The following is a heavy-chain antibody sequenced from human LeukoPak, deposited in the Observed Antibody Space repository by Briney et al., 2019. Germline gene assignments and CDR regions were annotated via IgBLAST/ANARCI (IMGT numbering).Heavy chain of an antibody. D-gene: IGHD1-1*01. V-gene: IGHV3-23*01. Sequence: GGSLRLSCAASGFTSSSYAMSWVRQAPGKGLEWVSVINGGGRGTSYADSVKGRFTISRDNSKNTLYLQMNSLRAEDAAVYYCAKSVTTVITVDFDYWGQGTLVTVSS. CDR3: AKSVTTVITVDFDY. J-gene: IGHJ4*02. CDR2: INGGGRGT. CDR1: GFTSSSYA.